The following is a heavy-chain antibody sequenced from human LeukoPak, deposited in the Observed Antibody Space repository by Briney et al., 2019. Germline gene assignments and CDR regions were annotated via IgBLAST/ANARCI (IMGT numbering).Heavy chain of an antibody. CDR1: GGSISSSSYY. V-gene: IGHV4-39*01. CDR3: ASFSSWYGDYYYYYMDV. D-gene: IGHD6-13*01. J-gene: IGHJ6*03. Sequence: PSETLSLTCTVSGGSISSSSYYWGWIRQPPGKGLEWIGSIYYSGSTYHNPSLKSRVTISVDTSKNQFSLKLSSVTAADTAVYYCASFSSWYGDYYYYYMDVWGKGTTVTVSS. CDR2: IYYSGST.